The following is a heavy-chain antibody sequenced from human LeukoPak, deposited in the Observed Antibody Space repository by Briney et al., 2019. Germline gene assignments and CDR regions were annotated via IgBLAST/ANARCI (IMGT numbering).Heavy chain of an antibody. CDR3: ARGMGYSYGHPQGAFDI. Sequence: GASVKASCKASGYSFTSYGFNWVRQAPGQGLEWMGWMSAYNGKTNYAHSLQGRVTATADTSTSTAYMELRSLRSEDTAVYYCARGMGYSYGHPQGAFDIWGQGTMVTVSS. D-gene: IGHD5-18*01. V-gene: IGHV1-18*01. CDR2: MSAYNGKT. CDR1: GYSFTSYG. J-gene: IGHJ3*02.